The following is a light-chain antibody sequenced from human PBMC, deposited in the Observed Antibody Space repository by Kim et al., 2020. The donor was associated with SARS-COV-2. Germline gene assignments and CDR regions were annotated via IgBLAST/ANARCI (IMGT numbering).Light chain of an antibody. Sequence: PGGTVTLTCASTTGAVTSDYFPNWFQQKPGQPPRALIYNTNNRHSWTPARFSGSLLGGKAALTLAGVQPEDEADYYCLLSAGGAWVFGGGTQLTVL. V-gene: IGLV7-43*01. CDR3: LLSAGGAWV. CDR1: TGAVTSDYF. CDR2: NTN. J-gene: IGLJ3*02.